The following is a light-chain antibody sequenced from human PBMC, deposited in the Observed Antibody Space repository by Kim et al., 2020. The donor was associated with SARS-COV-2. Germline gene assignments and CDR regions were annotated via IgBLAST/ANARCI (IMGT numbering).Light chain of an antibody. J-gene: IGKJ5*01. Sequence: DVVMTQSPLSLPVTLGQPASISCRSSQSLVHSDGNTYLNWFQQRPGQSPRRLIYKVSKRDSGVPDRFSGSGSGTDFTLKISRVEAEDVGVYYCMQSVQLPITFGQGTRLEIK. V-gene: IGKV2-30*02. CDR2: KVS. CDR1: QSLVHSDGNTY. CDR3: MQSVQLPIT.